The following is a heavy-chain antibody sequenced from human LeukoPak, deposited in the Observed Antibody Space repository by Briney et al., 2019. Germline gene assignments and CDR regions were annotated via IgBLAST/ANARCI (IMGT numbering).Heavy chain of an antibody. D-gene: IGHD2-2*01. CDR1: GGSISTSSYY. Sequence: SETLSLTCTVSGGSISTSSYYWGWIRQPPGKGLECIGNIYYSGSTYYNPSLKSRVTISVDTSKNQFSLKVSSVTAADTAVYYCARGDCSSTICYSPMDVWGKGTTVTVSS. J-gene: IGHJ6*03. V-gene: IGHV4-39*01. CDR3: ARGDCSSTICYSPMDV. CDR2: IYYSGST.